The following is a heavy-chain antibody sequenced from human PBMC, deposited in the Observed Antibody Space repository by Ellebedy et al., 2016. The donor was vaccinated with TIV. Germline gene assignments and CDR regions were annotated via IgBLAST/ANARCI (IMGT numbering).Heavy chain of an antibody. CDR3: ARDMVQGMVSRYLWFDY. Sequence: ASVKVSCKTSGYTFSSYGISWVRQAPGQGLEWMGWISAYTGDSDYARKFLGRVTVTTDTSTSTAYLELRSLRSDDTAIYYCARDMVQGMVSRYLWFDYWGQGTLVTVSS. CDR2: ISAYTGDS. V-gene: IGHV1-18*01. CDR1: GYTFSSYG. J-gene: IGHJ4*02. D-gene: IGHD5/OR15-5a*01.